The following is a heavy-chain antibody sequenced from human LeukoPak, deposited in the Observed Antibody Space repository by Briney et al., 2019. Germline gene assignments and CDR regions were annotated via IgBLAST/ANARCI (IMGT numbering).Heavy chain of an antibody. CDR3: ARDRSNLYYDSSGDAFDI. V-gene: IGHV3-21*01. J-gene: IGHJ3*02. CDR1: GFTFSTYS. CDR2: ISSSSSYI. Sequence: GGSLRLSCAASGFTFSTYSMNWVRQAPGKGLEWVSSISSSSSYIYYPDSVEGRFTLSRDNAKNSLYLQMNSLRGEDTAVYYCARDRSNLYYDSSGDAFDIWGQGTMVTVSS. D-gene: IGHD3-22*01.